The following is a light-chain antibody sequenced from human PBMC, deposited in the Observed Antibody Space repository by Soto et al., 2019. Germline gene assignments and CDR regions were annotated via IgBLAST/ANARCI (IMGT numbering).Light chain of an antibody. J-gene: IGKJ1*01. V-gene: IGKV1-6*01. CDR1: QGSSND. CDR2: AKS. Sequence: AIQMTKAPSSLSASVGDRVSITCRARQGSSNDLGWYQQKPGKSPKLLIYAKSSLQTWGPSRLSGSGSGTDFTLTISSLQPEYFAPYYCLQHYNYPRTFGQGTKVEIK. CDR3: LQHYNYPRT.